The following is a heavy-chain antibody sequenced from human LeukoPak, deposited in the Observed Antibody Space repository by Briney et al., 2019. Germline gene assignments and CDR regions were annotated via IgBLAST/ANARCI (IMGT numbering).Heavy chain of an antibody. CDR3: ARANYYDSSGYWADPGAGTNVYYFDY. J-gene: IGHJ4*02. CDR1: GYTFTSYG. V-gene: IGHV1-18*01. Sequence: ASVKVSCKASGYTFTSYGISWVRQAPGQGLEWMGWISAYNGNTNCAQKLQGRVTMTTDTSTSTAYMELRSLRSDDTAVYYCARANYYDSSGYWADPGAGTNVYYFDYWGQGTLVTVSS. D-gene: IGHD3-22*01. CDR2: ISAYNGNT.